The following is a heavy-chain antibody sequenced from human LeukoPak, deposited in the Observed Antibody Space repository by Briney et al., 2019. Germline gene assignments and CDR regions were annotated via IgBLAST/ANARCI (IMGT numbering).Heavy chain of an antibody. CDR1: GYTFTSYG. J-gene: IGHJ4*02. D-gene: IGHD3-3*01. V-gene: IGHV1-69*05. CDR3: ARDEITIFGSRPLYFDY. CDR2: IIPIFGTA. Sequence: SVKVSCKASGYTFTSYGISWVRQAPGQGLEWMGGIIPIFGTANYAQKFQGRVTITTDESTSTAYMELSSLRSEDTAVYYCARDEITIFGSRPLYFDYWGQGTLVTVSS.